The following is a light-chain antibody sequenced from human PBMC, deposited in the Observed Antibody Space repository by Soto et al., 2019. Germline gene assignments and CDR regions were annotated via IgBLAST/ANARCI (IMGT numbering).Light chain of an antibody. CDR1: PSININ. CDR3: QQYNHWPPYT. Sequence: EVVMPQSPAPLSLSPGEGATLSCRASPSININLAWYQQKPGQAPRLLIDGASTRATGLPARFSGSGSGTEFTLSISSLQSDDSAVYYCQQYNHWPPYTFGQGTKLEIK. CDR2: GAS. V-gene: IGKV3-15*01. J-gene: IGKJ2*01.